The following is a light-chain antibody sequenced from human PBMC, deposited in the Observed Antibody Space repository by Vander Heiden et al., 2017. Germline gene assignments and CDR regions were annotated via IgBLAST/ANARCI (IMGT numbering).Light chain of an antibody. Sequence: QSVLTQPPSASATPGQRVTIPCSGSSPNSGSNTVTWYHQPPGPALKLPTHSNNQRPSGVPDRFSGSESGTSASLAISGLQSEDEADYYCAAWDDSLNAWVFGGGTKLTVL. J-gene: IGLJ3*02. V-gene: IGLV1-44*01. CDR2: SNN. CDR1: SPNSGSNT. CDR3: AAWDDSLNAWV.